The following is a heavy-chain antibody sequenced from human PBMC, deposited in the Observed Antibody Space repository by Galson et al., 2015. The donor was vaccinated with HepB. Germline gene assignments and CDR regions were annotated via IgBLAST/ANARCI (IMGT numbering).Heavy chain of an antibody. V-gene: IGHV3-74*03. CDR2: IDSDERGT. Sequence: LRLSCAATSGFTFNNYKIHWVRHVPGKGLVWVAYIDSDERGTKYADSVKGRFTISRDNARNTVFLQMNSLRVEDTAVYFCGRSRGASGYHYDYWGQGTLVAVPS. CDR3: GRSRGASGYHYDY. CDR1: GFTFNNYK. J-gene: IGHJ4*02. D-gene: IGHD3-22*01.